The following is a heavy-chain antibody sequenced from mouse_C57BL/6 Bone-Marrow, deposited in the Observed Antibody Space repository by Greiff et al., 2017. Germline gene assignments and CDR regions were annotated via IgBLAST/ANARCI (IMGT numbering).Heavy chain of an antibody. J-gene: IGHJ1*03. CDR2: IYPGSGNT. CDR1: GYTFTDYY. Sequence: VQLQQSGAELVRPGASVKLSCKASGYTFTDYYINWVKQRPGQGLEWIARIYPGSGNTYYNETFKGKATLTAETSSSTDYMQLSSLTSEDSAVYFCASGGSSRYWYFDVWGTGTTVTVSS. V-gene: IGHV1-76*01. D-gene: IGHD1-1*01. CDR3: ASGGSSRYWYFDV.